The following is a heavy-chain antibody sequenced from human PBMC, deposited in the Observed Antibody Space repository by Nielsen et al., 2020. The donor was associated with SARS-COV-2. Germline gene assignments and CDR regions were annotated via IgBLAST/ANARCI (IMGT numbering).Heavy chain of an antibody. CDR3: ARQDSSGWFKYYYYMDV. CDR2: IRSRLNSYAT. Sequence: GGSLRLSCAASGFTFSGPATHWVRQASGKGLEWVGRIRSRLNSYATAYAASVKGRFTISRDDSSNTAYLQMNSLKTEDTAVYYCARQDSSGWFKYYYYMDVWGKGTTVTVSS. J-gene: IGHJ6*03. V-gene: IGHV3-73*01. D-gene: IGHD6-19*01. CDR1: GFTFSGPA.